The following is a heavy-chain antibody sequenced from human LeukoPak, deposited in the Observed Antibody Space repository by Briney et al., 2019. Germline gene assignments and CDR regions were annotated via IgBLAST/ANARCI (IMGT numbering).Heavy chain of an antibody. D-gene: IGHD3-22*01. CDR2: IYYSGST. CDR1: GGSISSSSYY. Sequence: SGTLSLTCAVSGGSISSSSYYWGWIRQPPGKGLEWIGSIYYSGSTYYNPSLKSRVTISVDTSKNQFSLKLSSVTAADTAVYYCARHYDSSGYYSYYFDYWGQGTLVTVSS. CDR3: ARHYDSSGYYSYYFDY. V-gene: IGHV4-39*07. J-gene: IGHJ4*02.